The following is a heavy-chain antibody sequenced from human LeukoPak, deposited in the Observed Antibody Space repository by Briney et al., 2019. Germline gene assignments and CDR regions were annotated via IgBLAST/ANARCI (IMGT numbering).Heavy chain of an antibody. CDR3: AKVQEMDTILPPFHY. V-gene: IGHV3-23*01. CDR2: ISGSGGTT. D-gene: IGHD5-24*01. CDR1: GFIFSNYA. Sequence: GGSLRLSCAASGFIFSNYAISWVRQAPGKGLEWVSAISGSGGTTFYADSVKGRFTISRDNSKNTLYLQVNSLRAADTAIYYCAKVQEMDTILPPFHYWGQGTLVTVPS. J-gene: IGHJ4*02.